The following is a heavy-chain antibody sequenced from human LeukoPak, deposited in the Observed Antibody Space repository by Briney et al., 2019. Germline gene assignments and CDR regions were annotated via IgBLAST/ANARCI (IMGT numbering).Heavy chain of an antibody. CDR2: IYYSGST. V-gene: IGHV4-59*01. D-gene: IGHD5-18*01. CDR1: GGSISSYY. CDR3: ARAGRGYSYGQVIDY. J-gene: IGHJ4*02. Sequence: SGTLSLTCTVSGGSISSYYWSWTRQPPGKGLEWIGYIYYSGSTNYNPSLKSRVTITVDTSKNQFSLKLSSVTAADTAVYYCARAGRGYSYGQVIDYWGQGTLVTVSS.